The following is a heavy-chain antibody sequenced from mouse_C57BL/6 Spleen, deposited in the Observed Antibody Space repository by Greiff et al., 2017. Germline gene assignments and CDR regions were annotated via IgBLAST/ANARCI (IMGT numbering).Heavy chain of an antibody. CDR3: ARQGDYDRGFYAMDY. J-gene: IGHJ4*01. CDR2: ISSGGSYT. CDR1: GFTFSSYG. D-gene: IGHD2-4*01. V-gene: IGHV5-6*01. Sequence: EVKVVESGGDLVKPGGSLKLSCAASGFTFSSYGMSWVRQTPDKRLEWVATISSGGSYTYYPDSVKGRFTISRDNAKNTLYLQMSSLKSEDTAMYYCARQGDYDRGFYAMDYWGQGTSVTVSS.